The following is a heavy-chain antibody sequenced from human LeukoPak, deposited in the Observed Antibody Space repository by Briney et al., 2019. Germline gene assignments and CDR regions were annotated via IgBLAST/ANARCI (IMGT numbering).Heavy chain of an antibody. CDR2: IYYSGST. D-gene: IGHD3-3*01. Sequence: SETLSLTCTVSGGSISSYYWSWIRQPPGKGLEWIGYIYYSGSTNYNPSLKSRVTISVDTSKNQFSLKLSSVTAADTTVYYCARRDFYFDYWGQGTLVTVSS. V-gene: IGHV4-59*08. CDR3: ARRDFYFDY. CDR1: GGSISSYY. J-gene: IGHJ4*02.